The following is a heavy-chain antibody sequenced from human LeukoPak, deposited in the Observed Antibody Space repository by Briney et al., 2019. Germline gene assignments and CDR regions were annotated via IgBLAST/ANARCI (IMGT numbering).Heavy chain of an antibody. CDR3: ARAPGGVDLPFGIYGMDV. V-gene: IGHV4-61*08. D-gene: IGHD3-3*01. J-gene: IGHJ6*02. CDR2: IYYSGST. Sequence: PSETLSLTCTVSGGSISSGGYSWSWIRQPPGKGLEWIGYIYYSGSTNYNPSLKSRVTISEDTSKNQFSLKLSSVTAADTAVYYCARAPGGVDLPFGIYGMDVWGQGTTVTVSS. CDR1: GGSISSGGYS.